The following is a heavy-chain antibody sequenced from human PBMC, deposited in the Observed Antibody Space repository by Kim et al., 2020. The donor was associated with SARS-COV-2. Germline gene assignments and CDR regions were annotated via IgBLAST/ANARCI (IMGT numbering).Heavy chain of an antibody. V-gene: IGHV3-23*01. J-gene: IGHJ4*02. CDR3: ARRGVVKDYYFDY. Sequence: YADSVKGRFTMSRDTSKNTLYLQMNSLRAEDTAVYYCARRGVVKDYYFDYWGQGTLVTVSS. D-gene: IGHD3-10*01.